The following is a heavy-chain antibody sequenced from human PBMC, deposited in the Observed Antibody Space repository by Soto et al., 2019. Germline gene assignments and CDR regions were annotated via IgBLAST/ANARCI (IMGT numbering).Heavy chain of an antibody. CDR2: ISGSGGIT. CDR1: GFTFSSYA. J-gene: IGHJ6*03. Sequence: EVQLLDSGGGLVQPGGSLRLSCATSGFTFSSYAMAWVRQAPGKGLEWVSAISGSGGITYHAASVKGRFSISRDNSRNMLYLQMNSLGAEDTAVYYCARAAHYDFWSGYYDMDVWGIGTTVTVSS. V-gene: IGHV3-23*01. CDR3: ARAAHYDFWSGYYDMDV. D-gene: IGHD3-3*01.